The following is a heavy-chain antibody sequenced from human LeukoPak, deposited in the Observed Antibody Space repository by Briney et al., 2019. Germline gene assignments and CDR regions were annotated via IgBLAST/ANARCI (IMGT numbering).Heavy chain of an antibody. CDR2: ISPYNGDT. CDR3: ARDLRIAAAGTVLGNWFDP. D-gene: IGHD6-13*01. J-gene: IGHJ5*02. Sequence: GASVKVSCKASGYTFSSYGITWVRQAPGQGLEWMGWISPYNGDTDYAQKLQGRLTMTTDTPTSTAYMELRSLRSDDTAVYYCARDLRIAAAGTVLGNWFDPWGQGTLVTVSS. V-gene: IGHV1-18*01. CDR1: GYTFSSYG.